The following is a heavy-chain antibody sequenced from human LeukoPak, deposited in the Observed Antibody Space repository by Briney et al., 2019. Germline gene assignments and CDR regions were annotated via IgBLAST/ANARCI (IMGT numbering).Heavy chain of an antibody. D-gene: IGHD6-19*01. CDR2: IIPIFGTA. CDR1: GGTFSSYA. V-gene: IGHV1-69*06. Sequence: ASVKVSCKASGGTFSSYAISWVRQAPGQGLEWMGGIIPIFGTANYAQTFQGRVTITADKSTSTAYMELSSLRSEDTAVYYCARARRAEYSSGWYWFDPWGQGTLVTVSS. J-gene: IGHJ5*02. CDR3: ARARRAEYSSGWYWFDP.